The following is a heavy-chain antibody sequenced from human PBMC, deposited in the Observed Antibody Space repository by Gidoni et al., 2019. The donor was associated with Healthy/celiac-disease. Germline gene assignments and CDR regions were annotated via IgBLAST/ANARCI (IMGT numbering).Heavy chain of an antibody. CDR1: GYTFTGYY. CDR2: ISPIGGGT. D-gene: IGHD1-26*01. Sequence: QVQLVQSGVEVKKPGASVKVSCKASGYTFTGYYMHWVRQAPGQGLEWMGWISPIGGGTNYAQKFQGRVTMTRNTSISTAYMDLSRLRSDDTAVYYCARDGSSYFDYWGQGTLVTVSS. CDR3: ARDGSSYFDY. V-gene: IGHV1-2*02. J-gene: IGHJ4*02.